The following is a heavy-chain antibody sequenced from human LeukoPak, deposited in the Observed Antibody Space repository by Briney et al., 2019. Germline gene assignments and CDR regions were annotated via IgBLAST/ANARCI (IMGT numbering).Heavy chain of an antibody. D-gene: IGHD3-22*01. CDR2: ISDNGYTT. Sequence: PGGSLRLSCAVSGFTFSTYAMSWVRQAPGKGLEWVSSISDNGYTTYYADSVRGRFTISRDNSKNTVYLQMIGLRGEDTAVYFCAKYYYDSSGYYDAAPLDSWGQGTLVTVFS. CDR3: AKYYYDSSGYYDAAPLDS. V-gene: IGHV3-23*01. J-gene: IGHJ4*02. CDR1: GFTFSTYA.